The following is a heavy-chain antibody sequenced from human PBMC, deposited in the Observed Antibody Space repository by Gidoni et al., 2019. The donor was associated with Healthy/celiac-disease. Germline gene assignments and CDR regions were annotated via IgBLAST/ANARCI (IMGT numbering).Heavy chain of an antibody. Sequence: QVQLQQWGAGLLKPSETLSRTCAVYGGSFSGYYWSWIRQPPGKGLEWIGEINHSGSTNYNPSLKSRVTISVDTSKNQFSLKLSSVTAADTAVYYCARGGGSYTYWGQGTLVTVSS. CDR2: INHSGST. J-gene: IGHJ4*02. D-gene: IGHD1-26*01. CDR3: ARGGGSYTY. V-gene: IGHV4-34*01. CDR1: GGSFSGYY.